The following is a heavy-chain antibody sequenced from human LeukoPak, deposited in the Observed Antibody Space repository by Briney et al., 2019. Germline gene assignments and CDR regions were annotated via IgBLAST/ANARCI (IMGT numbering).Heavy chain of an antibody. CDR1: GGSISGYY. CDR2: VYTSGST. Sequence: SETLSLTCTVSGGSISGYYWSWIRQPAGKGLEWIGRVYTSGSTNYNPSLKSRVTMSIDTSKNQFSLNLSSVTAADTAVYYCAKESGDTRTVNSFDFWGRGTLITVSS. J-gene: IGHJ4*01. V-gene: IGHV4-4*07. CDR3: AKESGDTRTVNSFDF. D-gene: IGHD2-21*01.